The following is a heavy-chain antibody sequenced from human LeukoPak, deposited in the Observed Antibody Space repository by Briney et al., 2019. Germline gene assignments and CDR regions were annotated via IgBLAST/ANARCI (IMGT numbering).Heavy chain of an antibody. V-gene: IGHV3-48*04. CDR3: AREGFSTVTSDY. Sequence: GGSLRLSCAASGFIFNHYNMNWVRQAPGKGLEWVSFISNDSTVIYYTQSVKGRFTISRDNAENSLFLQLNNLQAEDTAVYYCAREGFSTVTSDYWGQGTLVTVSS. D-gene: IGHD4-17*01. CDR2: ISNDSTVI. CDR1: GFIFNHYN. J-gene: IGHJ4*02.